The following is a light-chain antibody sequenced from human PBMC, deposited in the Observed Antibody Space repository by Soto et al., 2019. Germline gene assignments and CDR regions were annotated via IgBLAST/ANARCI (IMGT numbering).Light chain of an antibody. CDR2: DAS. CDR1: QSVSSY. J-gene: IGKJ3*01. CDR3: QQRSNWPAFT. V-gene: IGKV3-11*01. Sequence: DIVLTQSPATLSLSPGERATLSCRASQSVSSYLAWSQQKPGQAPRLRIYDASNRATGIQARFSGSGSGTDFTLTISSPEPEDFAVYFCQQRSNWPAFTFGRGTKVDIK.